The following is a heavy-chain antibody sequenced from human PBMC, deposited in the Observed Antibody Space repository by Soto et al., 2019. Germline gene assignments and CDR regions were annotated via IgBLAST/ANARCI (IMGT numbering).Heavy chain of an antibody. Sequence: ASVKVSCKASGYTFTGYYMHWVRQAPGQGLEWMGWINPNSGGTNYAQKFQGWVTMTRDTSISTAYMELSRLRSDDTAVYYCARALSSYYYGSGSHIAYYYYGMDVWGQGTTVTVSS. CDR2: INPNSGGT. CDR3: ARALSSYYYGSGSHIAYYYYGMDV. CDR1: GYTFTGYY. D-gene: IGHD3-10*01. V-gene: IGHV1-2*04. J-gene: IGHJ6*02.